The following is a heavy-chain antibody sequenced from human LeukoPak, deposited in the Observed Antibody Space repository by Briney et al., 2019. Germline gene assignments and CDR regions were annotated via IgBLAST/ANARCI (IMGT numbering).Heavy chain of an antibody. J-gene: IGHJ4*02. CDR1: GFTLSSYT. D-gene: IGHD5-12*01. V-gene: IGHV3-21*01. CDR2: ISSSSSYI. Sequence: GGSLRLSCAASGFTLSSYTMNWVRQAPGKGLEWVSSISSSSSYIYYADSVKGRLTISRDNAKNSLYLQMNSLRAEDTAVYYCVRDGGVSGYDLLDYWGQGTLVTVSS. CDR3: VRDGGVSGYDLLDY.